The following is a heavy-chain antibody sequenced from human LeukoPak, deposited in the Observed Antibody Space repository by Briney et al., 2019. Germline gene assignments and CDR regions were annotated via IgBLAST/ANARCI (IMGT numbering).Heavy chain of an antibody. V-gene: IGHV5-10-1*01. J-gene: IGHJ4*01. D-gene: IGHD6-13*01. CDR1: GYSFASYG. CDR3: ATVYSSSWYEFDY. Sequence: GESLKISCKGSGYSFASYGISWVHQMPGKGLEWMGRIDPSDSYTNYSPSFQGHVTISADKSISTAYLQWSSLKASDTAMYYCATVYSSSWYEFDYWGHGTLVTVSS. CDR2: IDPSDSYT.